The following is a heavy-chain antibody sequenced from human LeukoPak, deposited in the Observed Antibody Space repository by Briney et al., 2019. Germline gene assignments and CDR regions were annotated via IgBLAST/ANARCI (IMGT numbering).Heavy chain of an antibody. CDR3: ARGTYYYDSSGYYYFDY. V-gene: IGHV4-38-2*02. CDR2: IYHSGST. Sequence: SETLSLTCTVSGYSISSGYYWGWIRQPPGRGLEWIGSIYHSGSTYYNPSLKSRVTISVDTSKNQFSLKLSSVTAADTAVYYCARGTYYYDSSGYYYFDYWGQGTLVTVSS. CDR1: GYSISSGYY. D-gene: IGHD3-22*01. J-gene: IGHJ4*02.